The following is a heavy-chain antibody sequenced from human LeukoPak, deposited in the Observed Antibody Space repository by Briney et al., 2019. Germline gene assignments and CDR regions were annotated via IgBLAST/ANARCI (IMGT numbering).Heavy chain of an antibody. Sequence: GGSLRLSCAASGFTFSTYGMHWVRQTPGKGLEWVAFIRYDGSYKYYADSVKGRFTISRDISKNTLYLQMNSLRGEDTAVYYCARMDGGILLFSDAFDIWGQGTMVTVSS. CDR3: ARMDGGILLFSDAFDI. D-gene: IGHD2-21*02. J-gene: IGHJ3*02. CDR1: GFTFSTYG. V-gene: IGHV3-30*02. CDR2: IRYDGSYK.